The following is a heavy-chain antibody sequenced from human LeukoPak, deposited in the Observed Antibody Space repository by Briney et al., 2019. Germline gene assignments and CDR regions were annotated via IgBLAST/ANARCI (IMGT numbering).Heavy chain of an antibody. CDR3: ARAPIGYCSSTSCYWEGYYYYMDV. J-gene: IGHJ6*03. V-gene: IGHV1-18*01. CDR2: ISAYNGNT. D-gene: IGHD2-2*01. Sequence: ASVKVSCKASGYTFTSYGISWVRQAPGQGLEWMGWISAYNGNTNYAQKLQGRVTMTTDTSTSTAYMELRSLRSDDTAVYYCARAPIGYCSSTSCYWEGYYYYMDVWGKGTTVTVSS. CDR1: GYTFTSYG.